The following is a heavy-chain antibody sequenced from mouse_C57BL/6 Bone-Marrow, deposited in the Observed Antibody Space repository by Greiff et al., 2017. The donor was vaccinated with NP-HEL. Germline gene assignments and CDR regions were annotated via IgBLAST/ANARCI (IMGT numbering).Heavy chain of an antibody. CDR1: GYAFSSYW. CDR2: IYPGDGDT. CDR3: ARRSYYYGSSPLAY. J-gene: IGHJ3*01. V-gene: IGHV1-80*01. D-gene: IGHD1-1*01. Sequence: QVQLKESGAELVKPGASVKISCKASGYAFSSYWMHWVKQRPGKGLEWIGQIYPGDGDTNYNGKFKGKATLTADKSSSTAYMQLSSLTSEASAVYFYARRSYYYGSSPLAYWGQGTLVTVSA.